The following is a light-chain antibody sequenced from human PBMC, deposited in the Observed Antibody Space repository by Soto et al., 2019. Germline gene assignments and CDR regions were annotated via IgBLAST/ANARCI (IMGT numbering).Light chain of an antibody. CDR1: QTVSSN. CDR2: GAY. CDR3: QQYNDWPPLT. Sequence: EIVMTQYPATLSVSPGERATLSCRASQTVSSNLAWYQQKPGQAPRLLIHGAYSRAAGIPARFCSSGSGTEFTLTISSLQSEDFAVYYWQQYNDWPPLTVGPVTRLDIK. J-gene: IGKJ3*01. V-gene: IGKV3-15*01.